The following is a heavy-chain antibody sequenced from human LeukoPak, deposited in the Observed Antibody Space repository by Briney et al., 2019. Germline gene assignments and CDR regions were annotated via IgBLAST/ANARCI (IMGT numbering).Heavy chain of an antibody. V-gene: IGHV1-18*01. CDR3: ARSPPQTYGYSILFAFDI. CDR2: ISAYNVNT. CDR1: GYTFTNYG. D-gene: IGHD5-18*01. Sequence: ASVKVSCKASGYTFTNYGISWVRQAPGQGLEWMGWISAYNVNTNYAQKLQGRVTMTTDTSTSTAYMDLRSLRSDDTAVYYCARSPPQTYGYSILFAFDIWGQGTMVTVSS. J-gene: IGHJ3*02.